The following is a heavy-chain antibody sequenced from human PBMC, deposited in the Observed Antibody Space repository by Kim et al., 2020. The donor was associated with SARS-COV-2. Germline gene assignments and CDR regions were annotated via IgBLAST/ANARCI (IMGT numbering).Heavy chain of an antibody. D-gene: IGHD4-17*01. J-gene: IGHJ4*02. CDR3: ARAPTVTTLVDY. CDR1: GFTFSDYY. V-gene: IGHV3-11*06. CDR2: ISSSSSYT. Sequence: GGSLRLSCASSGFTFSDYYMSWIRQAPGKGLEWVSYISSSSSYTNYADSVKGRFTISRDNAKNSLYLQMNSLRAEDTAVYYCARAPTVTTLVDYWGQGTLVTVSS.